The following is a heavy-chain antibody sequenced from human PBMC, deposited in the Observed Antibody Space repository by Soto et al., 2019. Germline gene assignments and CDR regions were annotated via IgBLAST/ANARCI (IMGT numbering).Heavy chain of an antibody. CDR3: ARANWGSSGLDY. V-gene: IGHV4-34*01. J-gene: IGHJ4*02. CDR1: GGSFSGYY. Sequence: PSETRSLTCAVYGGSFSGYYWSWIRQPPGKGLEWIGEINHSGSTNYNPSLKSRVTISVDTSKNQFSLKLSSVTAADTAVYYCARANWGSSGLDYWGQGTLVTVSS. CDR2: INHSGST. D-gene: IGHD7-27*01.